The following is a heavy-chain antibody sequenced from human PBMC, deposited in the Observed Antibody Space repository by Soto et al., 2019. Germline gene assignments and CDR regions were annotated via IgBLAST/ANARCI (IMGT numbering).Heavy chain of an antibody. CDR2: DKDGGST. V-gene: IGHV4-34*01. Sequence: QVQLQQWGAGLLKPSETLSLTCTVNGGSLTGYYWSWLRQPPGKGLEWIGEDKDGGSTNYIPSLRVRVAISADTSKTHLSVRLNSLTAAGTAVYFCARGQEGIVATHWDQGALVTVSS. J-gene: IGHJ4*02. CDR3: ARGQEGIVATH. D-gene: IGHD5-12*01. CDR1: GGSLTGYY.